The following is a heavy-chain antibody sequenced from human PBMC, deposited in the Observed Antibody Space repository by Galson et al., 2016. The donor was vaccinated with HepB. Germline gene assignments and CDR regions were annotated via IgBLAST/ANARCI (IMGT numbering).Heavy chain of an antibody. J-gene: IGHJ4*02. Sequence: EPLSLTCTVSGGSISTNNHYWVWVRQPPGKGLEWVGTIFYTGTTYYSPSLKRRVNVSVDTSRNQFSLKLTSVTAADTAVYFCARLMAIGAFDYWGQGILVTVSS. CDR2: IFYTGTT. V-gene: IGHV4-39*01. CDR3: ARLMAIGAFDY. CDR1: GGSISTNNHY. D-gene: IGHD5-24*01.